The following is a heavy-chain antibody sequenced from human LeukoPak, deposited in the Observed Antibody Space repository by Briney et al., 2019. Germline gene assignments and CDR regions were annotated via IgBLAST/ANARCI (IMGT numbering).Heavy chain of an antibody. CDR2: VYYSGNT. D-gene: IGHD4-17*01. CDR1: GYSISSGYY. Sequence: SGTLSLTCTVSGYSISSGYYWGWIRQPPGKGLEWIGSVYYSGNTYYNSSLKSRVTISVDTSKNQFSLKLSSVTAADTAIYYCTREYGFMTTVFHAFDIWGQGTMVTVSS. J-gene: IGHJ3*02. CDR3: TREYGFMTTVFHAFDI. V-gene: IGHV4-38-2*02.